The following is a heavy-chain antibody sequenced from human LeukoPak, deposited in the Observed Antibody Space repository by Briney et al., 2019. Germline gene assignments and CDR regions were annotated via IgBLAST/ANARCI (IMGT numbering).Heavy chain of an antibody. J-gene: IGHJ5*02. V-gene: IGHV1-46*01. CDR1: GYTITNNY. D-gene: IGHD3-10*01. Sequence: GASVKVSCKASGYTITNNYMHWVRQAPGQGLEWMGVINPSGTGTSYAQKFQGRITMSRDTSTSTAYMELSSLRSEDTAVYYCAGGPKALLWFGPNYNWFDPWGQGTLVTVSS. CDR2: INPSGTGT. CDR3: AGGPKALLWFGPNYNWFDP.